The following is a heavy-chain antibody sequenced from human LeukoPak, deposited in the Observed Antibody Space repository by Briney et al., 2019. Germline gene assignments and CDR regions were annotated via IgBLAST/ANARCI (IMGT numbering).Heavy chain of an antibody. D-gene: IGHD5-18*01. V-gene: IGHV3-66*02. J-gene: IGHJ4*02. CDR1: GFTVSNNY. CDR3: ARDRYSYGYALDC. Sequence: GGSLRLSCTVSGFTVSNNYMSWVRQAPGKGLEWVSVIYSGGSTYHADSVKGRFIISRDNSKNTLNLQMNSLRVEDSAVYYCARDRYSYGYALDCWGQGTLVTVSS. CDR2: IYSGGST.